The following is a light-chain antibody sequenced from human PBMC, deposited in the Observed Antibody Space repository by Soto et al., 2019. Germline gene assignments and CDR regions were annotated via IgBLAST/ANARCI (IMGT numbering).Light chain of an antibody. Sequence: QSALTQPASVSGSPGQSITISCTGTSSDVGGYNYVSWYQQHPGKAPKLMIYDVSNRPSGVSNRFSGSKSGNTASLSISGLQAEDEADYYCSSYRRSSTVRFGGGTKLTVL. J-gene: IGLJ2*01. CDR1: SSDVGGYNY. V-gene: IGLV2-14*03. CDR2: DVS. CDR3: SSYRRSSTVR.